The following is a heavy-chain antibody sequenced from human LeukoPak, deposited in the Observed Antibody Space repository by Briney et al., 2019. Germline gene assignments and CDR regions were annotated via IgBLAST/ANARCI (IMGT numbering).Heavy chain of an antibody. CDR1: GGTFSSYA. J-gene: IGHJ4*02. V-gene: IGHV1-69*05. CDR3: ARARRPGYSSGWTFDY. Sequence: SVKVSCKASGGTFSSYAISWVRQAPGQGLEWMGGTIPTFGTANYAQKFQGRVTITTDESTSTAYMELSSLRSEDTAVYYCARARRPGYSSGWTFDYWGQGTLVTVSS. D-gene: IGHD6-19*01. CDR2: TIPTFGTA.